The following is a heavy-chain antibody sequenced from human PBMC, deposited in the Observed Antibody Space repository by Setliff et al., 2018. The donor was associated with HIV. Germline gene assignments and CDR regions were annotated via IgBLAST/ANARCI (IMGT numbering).Heavy chain of an antibody. D-gene: IGHD6-13*01. V-gene: IGHV4-4*02. CDR3: ARGGAYSSSWWVYFDY. CDR2: IYYSGST. CDR1: GGSISSSNW. Sequence: SETLSLTCAVSGGSISSSNWWSWVRQPPGKGLEWIGEIYYSGSTYYNTSLKSRVTISVDTSKNQFSLKLSSVTAADTAVYYCARGGAYSSSWWVYFDYWGQGTLVTVSS. J-gene: IGHJ4*02.